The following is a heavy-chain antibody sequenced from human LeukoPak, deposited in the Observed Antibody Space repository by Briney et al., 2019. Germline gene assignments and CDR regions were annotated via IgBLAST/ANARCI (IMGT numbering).Heavy chain of an antibody. CDR1: GGSISRSNW. Sequence: PSETLSLTCAVSGGSISRSNWWSWVRQSPGKGLEWIGEIYDNGSTNYNPSLKSRVTISVDTSKNQFSLKLSSVTAADTAVYYCARDRGDGYDYFWDYWGQGTLVTVSS. J-gene: IGHJ4*02. V-gene: IGHV4-4*02. CDR2: IYDNGST. D-gene: IGHD5-12*01. CDR3: ARDRGDGYDYFWDY.